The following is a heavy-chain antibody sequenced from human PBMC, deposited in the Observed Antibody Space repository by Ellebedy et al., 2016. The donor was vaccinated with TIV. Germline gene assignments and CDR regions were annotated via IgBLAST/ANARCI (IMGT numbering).Heavy chain of an antibody. J-gene: IGHJ2*01. V-gene: IGHV3-7*04. CDR3: ARRYFDL. CDR1: GFTFSNYW. CDR2: IKQDGGEK. Sequence: GESLKISCAASGFTFSNYWMHWVRQAPGKGLEWVANIKQDGGEKYYVGSVKGRFTISRDNAKNSPYLQMNSLRAEDTAVYYCARRYFDLWGRGTLVTVSS.